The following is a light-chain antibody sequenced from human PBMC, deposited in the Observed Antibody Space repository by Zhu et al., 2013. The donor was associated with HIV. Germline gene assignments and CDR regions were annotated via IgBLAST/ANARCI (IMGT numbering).Light chain of an antibody. Sequence: AVQLTQSPSSLSASVGDTITISCRASQDIKNGLAWYQQKPGNPPNLLIYDGSTLESGVPSRFTGSGSGTEFTLTISSLQPDDFATYYCQQFDTNWWTFGQGTKVEIE. V-gene: IGKV1-13*02. CDR2: DGS. J-gene: IGKJ1*01. CDR3: QQFDTNWWT. CDR1: QDIKNG.